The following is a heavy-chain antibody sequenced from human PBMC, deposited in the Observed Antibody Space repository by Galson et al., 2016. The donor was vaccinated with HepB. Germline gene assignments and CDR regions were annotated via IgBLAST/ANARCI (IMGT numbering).Heavy chain of an antibody. CDR2: IHDSGNT. V-gene: IGHV4-34*01. Sequence: GKGLEWIGEIHDSGNTNYNPSLRSRVTISLDTSKNQFSLQLNSVTAADTAVYYCTRDGLGCCGLEPWGQGTLVTVSS. D-gene: IGHD3-16*01. J-gene: IGHJ5*02. CDR3: TRDGLGCCGLEP.